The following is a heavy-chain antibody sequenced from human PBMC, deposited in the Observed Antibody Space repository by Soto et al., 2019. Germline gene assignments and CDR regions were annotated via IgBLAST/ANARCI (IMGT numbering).Heavy chain of an antibody. CDR2: IYSGGST. D-gene: IGHD3-10*01. CDR3: ARFRFGSYSWFDP. Sequence: EVQLVESGGGLVQPGGSLRLSCAASGFTVSSNYMSWVRQAPGKGLEWVSVIYSGGSTYYADSVKGRFTISRDNSKNTLYLQMNSLRAEATAVYYCARFRFGSYSWFDPWGPGTLVTVSS. J-gene: IGHJ5*02. V-gene: IGHV3-66*01. CDR1: GFTVSSNY.